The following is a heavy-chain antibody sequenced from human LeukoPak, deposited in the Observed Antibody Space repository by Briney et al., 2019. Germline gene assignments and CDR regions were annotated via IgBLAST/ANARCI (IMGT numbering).Heavy chain of an antibody. J-gene: IGHJ2*01. CDR2: SYYSGRT. D-gene: IGHD2-15*01. CDR3: ARGYCSGGTCYGYFDL. CDR1: GGSISSYY. V-gene: IGHV4-59*08. Sequence: SETLSLTCTVSGGSISSYYWSGIRQPPGKGLEWIGYSYYSGRTNYNPSLKSRVTISVDTSKNQFSLKLSSVTAADTAVYYCARGYCSGGTCYGYFDLWGRGTLVTVSS.